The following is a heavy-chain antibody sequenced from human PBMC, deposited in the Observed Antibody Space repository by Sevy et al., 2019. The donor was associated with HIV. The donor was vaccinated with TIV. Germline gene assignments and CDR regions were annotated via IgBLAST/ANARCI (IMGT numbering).Heavy chain of an antibody. CDR1: GYTFSVHY. V-gene: IGHV1-2*02. CDR3: ARLRYSDPSGQYYGGGADYFDY. Sequence: ASVKVSCSTSGYTFSVHYIYWVRQAAGQGLEWMGWINPNTGDTNFSPKFQGRVTMTMDSSINTAYMELGRLTSADTAVYFCARLRYSDPSGQYYGGGADYFDYWGQGTLVTVSS. D-gene: IGHD3-22*01. CDR2: INPNTGDT. J-gene: IGHJ4*02.